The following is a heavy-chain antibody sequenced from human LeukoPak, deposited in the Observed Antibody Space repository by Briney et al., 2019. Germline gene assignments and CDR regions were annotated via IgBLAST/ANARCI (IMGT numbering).Heavy chain of an antibody. V-gene: IGHV4-59*01. CDR1: GASISSYY. CDR3: ARAKPKNMVRGLIMRRESRYYFDY. Sequence: SETLSLTCTVSGASISSYYWSWIRQSPGKGLEWIGFIYYSGNTNYNPSLRSRVTISIDTSKNQFSLKLTSVTPADTAVYYCARAKPKNMVRGLIMRRESRYYFDYWGQGTLVTVSS. CDR2: IYYSGNT. J-gene: IGHJ4*02. D-gene: IGHD3-10*01.